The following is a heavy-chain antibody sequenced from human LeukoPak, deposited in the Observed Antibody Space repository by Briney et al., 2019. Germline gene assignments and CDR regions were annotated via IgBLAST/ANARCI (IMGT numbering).Heavy chain of an antibody. CDR2: INPNSGGT. J-gene: IGHJ4*02. CDR1: GYTFTGYY. CDR3: ARVGVSSSSHGGFDY. D-gene: IGHD6-13*01. V-gene: IGHV1-2*04. Sequence: GASVKVSCKASGYTFTGYYMHWVRQAPGQGLEWMGWINPNSGGTNYAQKFQGWVTMTRDTSISTAYMELSRLRSDDTAVYYCARVGVSSSSHGGFDYWGQGTLVTVSS.